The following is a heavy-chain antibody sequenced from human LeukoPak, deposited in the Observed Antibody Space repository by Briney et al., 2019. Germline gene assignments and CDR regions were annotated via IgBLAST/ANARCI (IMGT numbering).Heavy chain of an antibody. CDR3: AKDVMAGSGRDAFDI. J-gene: IGHJ3*02. CDR2: ISSSSSYI. Sequence: PGGSLRLSCAASGFTFSSYSMNWVRQAPGKGLEWVSSISSSSSYIYYADSVKGRFTISRDNAKNSLYLQMNSLRAEDTAVYYCAKDVMAGSGRDAFDIWGQGTMVTVSS. CDR1: GFTFSSYS. D-gene: IGHD2-15*01. V-gene: IGHV3-21*01.